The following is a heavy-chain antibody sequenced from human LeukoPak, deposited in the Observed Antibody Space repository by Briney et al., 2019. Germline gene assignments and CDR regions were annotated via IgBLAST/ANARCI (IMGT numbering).Heavy chain of an antibody. CDR1: GFTFSSFA. D-gene: IGHD6-13*01. Sequence: GALRLSCAASGFTFSSFAMNWVRQAPGKGLEWVSTMSGDATSTYYAVSVKGRFTISRDNSKNTLYLQMNSLRAEDTAVYYCAKRTSGSSWYSSDYWGQGTLVTVSS. J-gene: IGHJ4*02. V-gene: IGHV3-23*01. CDR3: AKRTSGSSWYSSDY. CDR2: MSGDATST.